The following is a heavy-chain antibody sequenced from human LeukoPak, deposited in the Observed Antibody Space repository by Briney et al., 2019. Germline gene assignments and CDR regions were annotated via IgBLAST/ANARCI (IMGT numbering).Heavy chain of an antibody. Sequence: SLRLSCAASGFTFDDYAMHWVRQAPGKGLEWVSGISWNSGSIGYADSVKGRFTISRDNAKNSLYLQMNSLRAEDTALYYCAKDGTGFGESTYNWFDPWGQGTLVTVSS. D-gene: IGHD3-10*01. CDR1: GFTFDDYA. J-gene: IGHJ5*02. V-gene: IGHV3-9*01. CDR2: ISWNSGSI. CDR3: AKDGTGFGESTYNWFDP.